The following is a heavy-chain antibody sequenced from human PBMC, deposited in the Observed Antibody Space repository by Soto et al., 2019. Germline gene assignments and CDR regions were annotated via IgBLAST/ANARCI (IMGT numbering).Heavy chain of an antibody. CDR2: IYYSGST. Sequence: PSETLSLTCTVSGGSVSSGSYYWSWMRQPPGKGLEWIGYIYYSGSTNYNPSLKSRVTISVDTSKNQFSLKLSSVTAADTAVYYCALFGGIAVAGISDWFDPWGQGTLVTVSS. J-gene: IGHJ5*02. V-gene: IGHV4-61*01. CDR1: GGSVSSGSYY. D-gene: IGHD6-19*01. CDR3: ALFGGIAVAGISDWFDP.